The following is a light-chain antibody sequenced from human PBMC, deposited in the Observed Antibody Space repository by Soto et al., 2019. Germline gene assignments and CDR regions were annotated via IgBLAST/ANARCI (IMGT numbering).Light chain of an antibody. CDR3: QQSYNAHNT. CDR1: QNIITY. V-gene: IGKV1-39*01. J-gene: IGKJ2*01. Sequence: DILMTQSPSSLSASVGDRVTITCRASQNIITYLNWYQQKPGKAPKLLIYLASSLQTGVPSRFSGSRSGTDFTLTISSLQPEDFATYNCQQSYNAHNTFGQRTTLHIQ. CDR2: LAS.